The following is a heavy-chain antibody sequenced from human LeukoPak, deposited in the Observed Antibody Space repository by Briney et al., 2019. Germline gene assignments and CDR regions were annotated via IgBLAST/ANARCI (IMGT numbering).Heavy chain of an antibody. V-gene: IGHV5-51*01. CDR3: ARHSVWFGELLYYYYYMDV. CDR2: IYPGDSDT. Sequence: GESLKISCKGSGHSFTSYWIGWVRPMPGKGLEWMGIIYPGDSDTRYSPSFQGQVTISADKSISTAYLQWSSLKASDTAMYYCARHSVWFGELLYYYYYMDVWGKGTTVTVSS. D-gene: IGHD3-10*01. J-gene: IGHJ6*03. CDR1: GHSFTSYW.